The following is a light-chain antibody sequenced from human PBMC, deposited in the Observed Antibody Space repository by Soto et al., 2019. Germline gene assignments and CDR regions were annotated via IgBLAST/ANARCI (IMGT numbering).Light chain of an antibody. CDR2: GAS. CDR3: QQYGSSGT. CDR1: QSVSNNY. J-gene: IGKJ1*01. V-gene: IGKV3-20*01. Sequence: EIVLTQSPGTLSLSPGERATLSCRASQSVSNNYLAWYQQKPGQDPRLLIYGASNRATGIPDRFSGSGSGKDFTITISRLEPEDFAVYYCQQYGSSGTFGQGTKVDIK.